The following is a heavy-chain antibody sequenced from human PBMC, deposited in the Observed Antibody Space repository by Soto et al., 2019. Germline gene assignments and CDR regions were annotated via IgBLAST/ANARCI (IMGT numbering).Heavy chain of an antibody. CDR3: ARARTIVVVTAIPPEFDY. Sequence: PGESLKISCKGSRYSFTSYWIGWVRQMPGKGLEWMGIIYPGDSDTRYSPSFQGQVTISADKSISTAYLQWSSLKASDTAMYYCARARTIVVVTAIPPEFDYWGQGTLVTVYS. CDR2: IYPGDSDT. CDR1: RYSFTSYW. J-gene: IGHJ4*02. D-gene: IGHD2-21*02. V-gene: IGHV5-51*01.